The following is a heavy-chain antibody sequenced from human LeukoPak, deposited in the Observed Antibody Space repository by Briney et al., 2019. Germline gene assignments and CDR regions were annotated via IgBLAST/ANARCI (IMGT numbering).Heavy chain of an antibody. CDR1: GFAFGDFS. CDR2: ISGSGGST. J-gene: IGHJ6*03. CDR3: AKRASGYSSSWYNRKYYYYMDV. D-gene: IGHD6-13*01. Sequence: PGGSLRLSCAASGFAFGDFSINWVRQAPGKGLVWVSAISGSGGSTYYADSVKGRFTISRDNSKNTLYLQMNSLRAEDTAVYHCAKRASGYSSSWYNRKYYYYMDVWGKGTTVTVSS. V-gene: IGHV3-23*01.